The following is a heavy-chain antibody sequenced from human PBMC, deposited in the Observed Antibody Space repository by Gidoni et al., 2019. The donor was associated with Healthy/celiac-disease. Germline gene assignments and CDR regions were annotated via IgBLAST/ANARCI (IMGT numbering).Heavy chain of an antibody. D-gene: IGHD3-9*01. Sequence: QVQLQESGPGLVKPSETLSLTCTVSGGSISSYYWSWILQPPGKGLEWIGYIYYSGSTNYNPSLKSRVTISVDTSKNQFSLKLSSVTAADTAVYYCARALVLTGYYFDYWGQGTLVTVSS. CDR1: GGSISSYY. J-gene: IGHJ4*02. V-gene: IGHV4-59*01. CDR3: ARALVLTGYYFDY. CDR2: IYYSGST.